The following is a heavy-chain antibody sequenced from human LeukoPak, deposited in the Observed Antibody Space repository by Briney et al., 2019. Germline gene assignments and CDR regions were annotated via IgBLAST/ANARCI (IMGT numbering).Heavy chain of an antibody. CDR2: INSDGSSI. J-gene: IGHJ4*02. CDR3: ARDGSTWSNFFDY. D-gene: IGHD6-13*01. Sequence: GGSLRLSCAASGFTVSSYWMHWVRQAPGKGLVWVSRINSDGSSITYADSVKGRFTISRDNDKNTLYLQMNSLRAEDTALYYCARDGSTWSNFFDYWGQGTLVTVSS. CDR1: GFTVSSYW. V-gene: IGHV3-74*01.